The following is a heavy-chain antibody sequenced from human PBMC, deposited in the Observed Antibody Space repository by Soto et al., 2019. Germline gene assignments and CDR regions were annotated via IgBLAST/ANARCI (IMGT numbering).Heavy chain of an antibody. V-gene: IGHV3-23*01. CDR1: GFTFSSSV. CDR2: ISGSGGST. D-gene: IGHD4-17*01. J-gene: IGHJ3*02. CDR3: AKELPQDGGPDAFAI. Sequence: EVQLFASGCGLVQPGGSLRLSCAASGFTFSSSVMSWDRQAPGKGLEFVSDISGSGGSTYYADSVKGRFTISRDNSKSMLYLQMNSLSAEDTAVYYCAKELPQDGGPDAFAIWGQGTMVTVAS.